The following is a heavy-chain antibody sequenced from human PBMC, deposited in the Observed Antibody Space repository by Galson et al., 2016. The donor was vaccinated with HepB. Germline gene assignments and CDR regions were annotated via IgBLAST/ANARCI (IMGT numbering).Heavy chain of an antibody. CDR1: GFTFSSYY. Sequence: SLRLSCAASGFTFSSYYMHWVRQAPGKGLVWVSRINRDESSTSYADYVKGRFTISRDNAKNTLYLQMNSLRAKDTAVYYCARDPSYYSGMDVWGQGTTVTVSS. J-gene: IGHJ6*02. CDR2: INRDESST. CDR3: ARDPSYYSGMDV. V-gene: IGHV3-74*01.